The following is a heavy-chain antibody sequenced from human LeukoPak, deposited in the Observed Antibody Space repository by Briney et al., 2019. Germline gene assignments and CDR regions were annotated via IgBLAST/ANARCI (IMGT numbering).Heavy chain of an antibody. Sequence: GASVKVSCKASGYTFTSYYMHWVRQAPGQGLEWMGIINPSGGSTSYAQKFQGRVTMTRDTSTSTVYMELSSLRSEDTAVYYCARDYGDYDFWSGYLNWFDPWGQGTLVTVSS. CDR2: INPSGGST. J-gene: IGHJ5*02. V-gene: IGHV1-46*01. CDR3: ARDYGDYDFWSGYLNWFDP. D-gene: IGHD3-3*01. CDR1: GYTFTSYY.